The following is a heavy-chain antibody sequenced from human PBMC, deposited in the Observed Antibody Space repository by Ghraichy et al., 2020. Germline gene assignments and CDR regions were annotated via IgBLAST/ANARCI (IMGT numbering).Heavy chain of an antibody. CDR2: INHSGST. Sequence: SETLSLTCAVYGGSSSGYYWSWIRQPPGKGLEWIGEINHSGSTNYNPSLKSRVTISVDTSKNQFSLKLSSVTAADTAVYYCARGYSSGYYGAYYYYYYYMDVWGKGTTVTVSS. CDR3: ARGYSSGYYGAYYYYYYYMDV. V-gene: IGHV4-34*01. CDR1: GGSSSGYY. D-gene: IGHD3-22*01. J-gene: IGHJ6*03.